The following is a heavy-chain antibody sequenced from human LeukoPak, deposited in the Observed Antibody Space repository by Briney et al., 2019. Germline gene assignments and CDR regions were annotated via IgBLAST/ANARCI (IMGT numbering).Heavy chain of an antibody. Sequence: SETLSLTCTVSGGSISSGSYYWSWIRQPAGTGLEWIGRIYTSGSTNYNPSLKSRVTISVDTSKNQFSLKLSSGTAADTAVYYCARQGGYDFWSGYAFDIWGQGTMVTVSS. V-gene: IGHV4-61*02. D-gene: IGHD3-3*01. J-gene: IGHJ3*02. CDR2: IYTSGST. CDR3: ARQGGYDFWSGYAFDI. CDR1: GGSISSGSYY.